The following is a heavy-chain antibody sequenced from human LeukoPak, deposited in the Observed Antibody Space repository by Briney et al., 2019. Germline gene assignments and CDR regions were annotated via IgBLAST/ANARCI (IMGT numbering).Heavy chain of an antibody. V-gene: IGHV3-23*01. D-gene: IGHD2-8*01. CDR1: VFTFSNYA. J-gene: IGHJ4*02. Sequence: PGGSLRLSCAASVFTFSNYAMSWVRQAPGKGLEGVSGISCSGGDTYYADSVKGRFTISRDNSKNTLYLQMNSLRAEDTPLYYCAKDRSCTNNICPGDFDYWGQGTLVTVSS. CDR3: AKDRSCTNNICPGDFDY. CDR2: ISCSGGDT.